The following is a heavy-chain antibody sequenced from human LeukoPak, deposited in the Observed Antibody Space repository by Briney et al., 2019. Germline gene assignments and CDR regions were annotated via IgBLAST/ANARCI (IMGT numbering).Heavy chain of an antibody. CDR1: GFTFSGYE. V-gene: IGHV3-48*03. Sequence: GGSLRLSCTASGFTFSGYEMNWVRQAPGKGLEWVSYISSSGNSIYYADSVKGRFNISRDNAKNSLYLQMNSLRAEDMAVYYCARGRFGSCWGQGTLVTVSS. CDR3: ARGRFGSC. CDR2: ISSSGNSI. D-gene: IGHD6-13*01. J-gene: IGHJ1*01.